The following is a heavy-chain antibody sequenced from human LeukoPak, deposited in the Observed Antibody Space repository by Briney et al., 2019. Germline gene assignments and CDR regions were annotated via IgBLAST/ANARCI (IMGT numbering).Heavy chain of an antibody. D-gene: IGHD3-22*01. J-gene: IGHJ5*02. CDR2: INSDGSNT. CDR3: AREAYYYDSSGYYAWFDP. CDR1: GFTFSSYW. V-gene: IGHV3-74*01. Sequence: PGGSLRLSCAASGFTFSSYWMHWVRQAPGKGLVWVSRINSDGSNTSYADSVKGRFTISRDNAKNTLYLQMNSLRAEDTAVYYCAREAYYYDSSGYYAWFDPWGQGTLVTVSS.